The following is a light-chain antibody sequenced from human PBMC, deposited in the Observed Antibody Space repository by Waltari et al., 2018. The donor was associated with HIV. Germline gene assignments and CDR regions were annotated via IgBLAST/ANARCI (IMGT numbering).Light chain of an antibody. CDR1: NIGSKR. Sequence: SSALTQSPSVSVAPGRTARITCDGHNIGSKRVNGYQQKTGQAPIVVIYDESDRPSGVPARFSGYSSGNTATLTIRSVEAGDEADYYCQVWDKSLYQVVFGGGTRVTVL. V-gene: IGLV3-21*01. J-gene: IGLJ2*01. CDR3: QVWDKSLYQVV. CDR2: DES.